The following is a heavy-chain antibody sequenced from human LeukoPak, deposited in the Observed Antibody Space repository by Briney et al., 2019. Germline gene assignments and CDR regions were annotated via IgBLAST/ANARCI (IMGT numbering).Heavy chain of an antibody. CDR3: ARLQRWLQWGTGFDY. J-gene: IGHJ4*02. D-gene: IGHD5-24*01. V-gene: IGHV4-61*02. Sequence: SETLSLTCTVSGGSISSGSYYWSWIRQPAGKGLEWIGRIYTSGSTNYNPSLKSRVTISVDTSKNQFSLKLSSVTAADTAVYYCARLQRWLQWGTGFDYWGQGTLVTVSS. CDR2: IYTSGST. CDR1: GGSISSGSYY.